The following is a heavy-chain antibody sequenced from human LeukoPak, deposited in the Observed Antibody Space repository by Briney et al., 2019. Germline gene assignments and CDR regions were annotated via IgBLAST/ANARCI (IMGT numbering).Heavy chain of an antibody. Sequence: SQTLSLTCAVSGGSVSSGSYYWSWIRQPPGKGLEWIGYIYYSASTNYNPSLKSRVTISVDTSNNQFSLKLSSVTAADTAVYYCARGSRGYSYGWGQGTLVTVSS. CDR1: GGSVSSGSYY. J-gene: IGHJ4*02. CDR2: IYYSAST. CDR3: ARGSRGYSYG. D-gene: IGHD5-18*01. V-gene: IGHV4-61*01.